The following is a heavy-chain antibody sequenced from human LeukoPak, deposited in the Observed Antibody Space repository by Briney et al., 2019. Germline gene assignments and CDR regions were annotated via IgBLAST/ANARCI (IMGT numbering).Heavy chain of an antibody. J-gene: IGHJ5*02. CDR1: GGSFSGYY. Sequence: SETLSLTCAVYGGSFSGYYWGWIRQPPGKGLEWIGSIYYGGSTYYNPSLKSRVTISVDTSKNQFSLKLSSVTAADTGVYYCARDGGTRLGFDPWGQGTLVTVSS. V-gene: IGHV4-34*01. D-gene: IGHD3-16*01. CDR3: ARDGGTRLGFDP. CDR2: IYYGGST.